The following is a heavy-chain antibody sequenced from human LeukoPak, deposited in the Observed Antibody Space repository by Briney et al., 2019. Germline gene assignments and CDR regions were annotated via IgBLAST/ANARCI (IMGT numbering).Heavy chain of an antibody. D-gene: IGHD2/OR15-2a*01. V-gene: IGHV3-11*01. Sequence: GGSLRLSCTASGFSFSYNFMGWLRQAPGKGLEWVSYINSGGDTIHYSGAVKGRFSISRDNSKRLLYLQMSRLRIDDTALYCARGGSGWTFNHWGQGTLVSVSS. CDR3: RGGSGWTFNH. CDR2: INSGGDTI. CDR1: GFSFSYNF. J-gene: IGHJ4*02.